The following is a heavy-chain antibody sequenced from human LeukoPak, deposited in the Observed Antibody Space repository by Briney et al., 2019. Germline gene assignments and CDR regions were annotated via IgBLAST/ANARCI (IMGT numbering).Heavy chain of an antibody. D-gene: IGHD3-10*01. Sequence: GGSLRLSCAASGFTFDDYAMHWVRQAPAKGLEWVSLISGDGGNTDYADSVRGRFTISRDNSKNSLYLQMNSLRTEDTALYCCACAKEIRGGCLDYWGQGTLVTVSS. CDR2: ISGDGGNT. CDR1: GFTFDDYA. J-gene: IGHJ4*02. V-gene: IGHV3-43*02. CDR3: ACAKEIRGGCLDY.